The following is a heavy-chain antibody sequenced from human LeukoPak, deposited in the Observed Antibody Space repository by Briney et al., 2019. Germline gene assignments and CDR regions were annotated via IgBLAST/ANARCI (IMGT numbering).Heavy chain of an antibody. D-gene: IGHD6-19*01. J-gene: IGHJ3*02. CDR3: ARVRSGWPHDAFDI. Sequence: ASVKVSCKASGYTFTSYAMNWVRQAPGQGLEWMGWINTNTGNPTCAQGFTGRFVFSLDTSVSTAYLQISSLKAEDTAVYYCARVRSGWPHDAFDIWGQGTMVTVSS. CDR2: INTNTGNP. V-gene: IGHV7-4-1*02. CDR1: GYTFTSYA.